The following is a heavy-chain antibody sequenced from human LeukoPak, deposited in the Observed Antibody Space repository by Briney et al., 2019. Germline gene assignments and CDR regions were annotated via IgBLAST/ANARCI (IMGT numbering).Heavy chain of an antibody. CDR1: GGSISSYY. CDR3: AGLQEDAFDI. J-gene: IGHJ3*02. V-gene: IGHV4-59*01. Sequence: SETLSLTFTVAGGSISSYYWSWIRQPPGKGLEWIGYIYYSGSTNYNPSLKSRVTISVDTSKNQFSLKLSSVTAADTAVYYCAGLQEDAFDIWGQGTMVTVSS. CDR2: IYYSGST.